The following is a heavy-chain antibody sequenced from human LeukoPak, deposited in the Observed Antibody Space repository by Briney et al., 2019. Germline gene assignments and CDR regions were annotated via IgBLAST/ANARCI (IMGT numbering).Heavy chain of an antibody. D-gene: IGHD2-15*01. Sequence: SETLSLTCTVSGYSISSGYYWSWIRPPPGKGLEWIGEINHSGSTNYNPSLKSRVTISVDTSKNQFSLKLSSVTAADTAVYYCARAPFGRMGYWGQGTLVTVSS. CDR3: ARAPFGRMGY. J-gene: IGHJ4*02. V-gene: IGHV4-38-2*02. CDR2: INHSGST. CDR1: GYSISSGYY.